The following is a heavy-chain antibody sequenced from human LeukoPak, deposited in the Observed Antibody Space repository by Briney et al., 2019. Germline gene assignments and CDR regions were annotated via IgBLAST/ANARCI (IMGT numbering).Heavy chain of an antibody. CDR1: GGSISSGSYY. V-gene: IGHV4-61*02. D-gene: IGHD1-26*01. CDR3: AREDVGYFDY. Sequence: SETLSLTCTVSGGSISSGSYYWSWIRQPAGKGLEWIGRIYTSGSTNYNPSLKSRVTISVDTSKNQFSLKLSSVTAADTAVYYCAREDVGYFDYWGQGTLVTVSS. CDR2: IYTSGST. J-gene: IGHJ4*02.